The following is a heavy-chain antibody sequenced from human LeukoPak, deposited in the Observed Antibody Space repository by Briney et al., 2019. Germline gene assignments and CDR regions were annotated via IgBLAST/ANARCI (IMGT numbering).Heavy chain of an antibody. Sequence: GGSLRLSCAASGFTFSTYDMHWVRQATGKGLEWVSAIDTTGDTYYPGSVKGRFTISRDNSKNTLYLHMNSLRAEDTAVYYCASLRESFWIPEFDFWGQGTLVTVSS. D-gene: IGHD1-1*01. CDR3: ASLRESFWIPEFDF. J-gene: IGHJ4*02. V-gene: IGHV3-13*01. CDR2: IDTTGDT. CDR1: GFTFSTYD.